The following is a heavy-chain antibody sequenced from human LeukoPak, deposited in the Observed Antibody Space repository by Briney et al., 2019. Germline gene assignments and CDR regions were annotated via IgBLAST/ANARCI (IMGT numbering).Heavy chain of an antibody. CDR3: ARRAGEYSHPYDY. J-gene: IGHJ4*02. CDR1: GFTVSSNS. V-gene: IGHV3-53*01. CDR2: IYSGGNT. Sequence: GGSLRLSCTVSGFTVSSNSMSWVRQAPGKGLEWVSFIYSGGNTHYSDSVKGRFTISRDNSKNTLYPQMNSLRAEDTAVYYCARRAGEYSHPYDYWGQGTLVTVSS. D-gene: IGHD4-17*01.